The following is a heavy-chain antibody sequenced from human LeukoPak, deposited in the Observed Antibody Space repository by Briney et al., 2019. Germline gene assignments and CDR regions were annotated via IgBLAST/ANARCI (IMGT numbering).Heavy chain of an antibody. CDR2: IYYSGST. V-gene: IGHV4-59*01. J-gene: IGHJ6*02. Sequence: SSETLSLTCTVSGGSISSYYWSWIRQPPGKGLEWIGYIYYSGSTNYNPSLKSRVTISVDTSKDQFSLKLSFVTAADTAVYYCARDAGSSSVWDVWGQGTTVTVSS. D-gene: IGHD6-13*01. CDR1: GGSISSYY. CDR3: ARDAGSSSVWDV.